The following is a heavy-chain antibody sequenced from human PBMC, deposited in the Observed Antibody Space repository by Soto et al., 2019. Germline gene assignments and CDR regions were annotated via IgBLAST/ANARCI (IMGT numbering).Heavy chain of an antibody. CDR3: ASAVAGTGVKFDF. CDR1: GYTFSNYG. J-gene: IGHJ4*02. CDR2: ISAYSGNT. Sequence: QVQLVQSGAEVKKPGASVKVSCKASGYTFSNYGITWVRQAPGQGREWMGWISAYSGNTNYAQKIQGRVTMTTDTSTSTAYMELRSLRSDDTAVYYCASAVAGTGVKFDFWGQGTLVTVSS. V-gene: IGHV1-18*01. D-gene: IGHD6-19*01.